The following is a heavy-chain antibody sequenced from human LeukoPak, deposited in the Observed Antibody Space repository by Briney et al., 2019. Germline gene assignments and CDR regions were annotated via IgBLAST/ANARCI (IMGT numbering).Heavy chain of an antibody. CDR2: IRYDGSNK. Sequence: GGSLRLSCAASGVSFSSFGMHWVRQAPGKGLEWVAFIRYDGSNKYYADSVKGRFTISRDNSKNTLYLQMNSLRAEDTAVYYCAKGSSGYDLGYYYYYGMDVWGQGTTVTVSS. D-gene: IGHD5-12*01. J-gene: IGHJ6*02. CDR3: AKGSSGYDLGYYYYYGMDV. V-gene: IGHV3-30*02. CDR1: GVSFSSFG.